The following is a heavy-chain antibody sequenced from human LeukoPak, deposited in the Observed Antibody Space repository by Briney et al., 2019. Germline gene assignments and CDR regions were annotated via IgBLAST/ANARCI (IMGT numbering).Heavy chain of an antibody. V-gene: IGHV3-23*01. D-gene: IGHD1-1*01. Sequence: PGGSLRLSCAGSGFTFSNYALSWVRQALGQGLEWVSTISDSGDFTFYADAVKGRFTISRDNSKNTLYLQMYSLRAEDTAIYYCARAPPYTKYFDYWGRGTLLTVSS. CDR1: GFTFSNYA. CDR3: ARAPPYTKYFDY. CDR2: ISDSGDFT. J-gene: IGHJ4*02.